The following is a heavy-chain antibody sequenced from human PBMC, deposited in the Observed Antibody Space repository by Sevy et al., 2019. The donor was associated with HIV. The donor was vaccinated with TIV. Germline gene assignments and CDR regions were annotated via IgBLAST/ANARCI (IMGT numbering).Heavy chain of an antibody. CDR1: GGSISSTSYS. J-gene: IGHJ4*02. CDR3: ARHYGYRFDY. V-gene: IGHV4-39*01. Sequence: SETLSLTCTVSGGSISSTSYSWGWIRQPPGKGLEWIGTIYYSGSTFYNPSLKSRVTISVDTSKNQFSLKLSSVTAADTAVYYSARHYGYRFDYWGQGTLVTVSS. CDR2: IYYSGST. D-gene: IGHD5-18*01.